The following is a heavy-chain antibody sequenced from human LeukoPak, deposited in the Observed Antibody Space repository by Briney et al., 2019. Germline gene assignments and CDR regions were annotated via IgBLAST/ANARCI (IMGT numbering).Heavy chain of an antibody. CDR2: IYYSGST. CDR1: GGSISSYY. Sequence: PSETLSLTCTVSGGSISSYYWSWIRQHPGKGLEWIGYIYYSGSTYYNPSLKSRVTISVDTSKNQFSLKLSSVTAADTAVYYCARDPSEGWFDPWGQGTLVTVSS. J-gene: IGHJ5*02. CDR3: ARDPSEGWFDP. V-gene: IGHV4-59*06. D-gene: IGHD5-24*01.